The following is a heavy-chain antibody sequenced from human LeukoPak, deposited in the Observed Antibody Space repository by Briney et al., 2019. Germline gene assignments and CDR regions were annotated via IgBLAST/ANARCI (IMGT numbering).Heavy chain of an antibody. D-gene: IGHD6-13*01. CDR1: GFTFSSYE. CDR3: ARDLAAAPNSGAEYFQH. J-gene: IGHJ1*01. V-gene: IGHV3-48*03. Sequence: PGGSLRLSCAASGFTFSSYEMNWVRQAPGKGLEWVSYISSSGSTICYADSVKGRFTISRDNAKNSLYLQMNSLRAEDTAVYYCARDLAAAPNSGAEYFQHWGQGTLVTVSS. CDR2: ISSSGSTI.